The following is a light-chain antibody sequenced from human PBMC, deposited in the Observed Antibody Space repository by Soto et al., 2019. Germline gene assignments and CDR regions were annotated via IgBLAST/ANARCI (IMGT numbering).Light chain of an antibody. Sequence: QAALTQPACVCGSPGQSITISFTGTSSDVARYNLVSWYQQHPDKAPQLIIYEGTQRPSGVSSRFSGSKSGNTASLTISGLQAEDEADYYCCSYSGSSTLYVFGTG. J-gene: IGLJ1*01. V-gene: IGLV2-23*01. CDR1: SSDVARYNL. CDR3: CSYSGSSTLYV. CDR2: EGT.